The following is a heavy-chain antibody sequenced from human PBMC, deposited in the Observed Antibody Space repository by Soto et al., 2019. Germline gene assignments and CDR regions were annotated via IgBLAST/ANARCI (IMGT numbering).Heavy chain of an antibody. J-gene: IGHJ4*02. CDR1: GGSISSGGYS. V-gene: IGHV4-30-2*01. D-gene: IGHD4-17*01. Sequence: SETLSLTCAVSGGSISSGGYSWSWIRQPPGKGLEWIGYIYHSGSTYYNPSLKSRVTISVDRSKNQFSLKLSSVTAADTAVYSCARASTTVTTLAYGGQGTLVPVS. CDR3: ARASTTVTTLAY. CDR2: IYHSGST.